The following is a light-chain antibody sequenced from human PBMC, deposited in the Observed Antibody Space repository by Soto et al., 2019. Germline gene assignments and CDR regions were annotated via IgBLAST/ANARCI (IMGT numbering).Light chain of an antibody. CDR2: EVN. V-gene: IGLV2-8*01. CDR3: NSYAGSNIYV. J-gene: IGLJ1*01. CDR1: SSHVGGYNF. Sequence: QSALTQPPSASGSPGQSVTISCTGTSSHVGGYNFVSWYQHHPGKAPKLIIYEVNKRPSGVPNRFSGSKSGNTASLTVSGLQAEDEGDYYCNSYAGSNIYVFGTGTKVTVL.